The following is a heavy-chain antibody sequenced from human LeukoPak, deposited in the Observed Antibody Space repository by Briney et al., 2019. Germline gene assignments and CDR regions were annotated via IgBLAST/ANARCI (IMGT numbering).Heavy chain of an antibody. J-gene: IGHJ4*02. Sequence: PGGSLRLSCAASGFTFSSYEMNWVRQAPGKGLEWVSYISSSGSTIYYADSVKGRFAISRDNAKNSLYLQMNSLRAEDTALYYCARVASWGGYPIDHWGQGTLVTVSS. V-gene: IGHV3-48*03. CDR1: GFTFSSYE. D-gene: IGHD3-16*01. CDR3: ARVASWGGYPIDH. CDR2: ISSSGSTI.